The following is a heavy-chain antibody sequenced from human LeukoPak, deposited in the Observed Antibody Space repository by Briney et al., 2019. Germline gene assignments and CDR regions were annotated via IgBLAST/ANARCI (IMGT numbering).Heavy chain of an antibody. D-gene: IGHD3-10*01. V-gene: IGHV3-74*01. Sequence: GGSLRLSCAASGFTFSSYWMHWVRQAPGKGLVWVSRINSDGSSTSYADSVKGRFTISRDNAKNTLYLQMNSLRAEDTAVYFCAKPSSGNWYFDLWGRGTLVTVSS. J-gene: IGHJ2*01. CDR2: INSDGSST. CDR1: GFTFSSYW. CDR3: AKPSSGNWYFDL.